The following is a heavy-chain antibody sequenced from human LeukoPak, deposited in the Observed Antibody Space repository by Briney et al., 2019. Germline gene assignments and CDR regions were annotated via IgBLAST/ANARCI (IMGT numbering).Heavy chain of an antibody. CDR1: GGTFSSYA. CDR3: ARARYNWNYEAFYGYFDY. Sequence: ASVKVSCKASGGTFSSYAISWVRQAPGQGLEWMGGIIPIFGTANYAQKLQGRVTMTTDASTSTAYMELRSLRSDDTAVYYCARARYNWNYEAFYGYFDYWGQGTLVTVSS. D-gene: IGHD1-7*01. J-gene: IGHJ4*02. V-gene: IGHV1-69*05. CDR2: IIPIFGTA.